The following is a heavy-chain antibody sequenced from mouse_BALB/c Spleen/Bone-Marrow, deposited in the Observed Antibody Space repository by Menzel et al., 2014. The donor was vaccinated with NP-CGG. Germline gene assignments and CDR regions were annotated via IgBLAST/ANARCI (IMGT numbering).Heavy chain of an antibody. CDR3: ARRSDYDYFDY. CDR2: INSGGRYA. Sequence: EVHLVESGRDLVKPGGSLKLSCAASGFTFSNYGMSWVRQTPDKRLEWVATINSGGRYAFYPDSVKGRFTISRDNAKNTLYLQMSSLKSEDTAMYYCARRSDYDYFDYWGQGTTLTVSP. V-gene: IGHV5-6*01. CDR1: GFTFSNYG. D-gene: IGHD2-4*01. J-gene: IGHJ2*01.